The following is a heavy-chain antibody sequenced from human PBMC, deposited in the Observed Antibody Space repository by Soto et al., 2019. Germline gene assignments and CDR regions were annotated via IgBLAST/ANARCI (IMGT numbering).Heavy chain of an antibody. Sequence: GASVKVSCKVSGYTLTELSMHWVRQAPGKGLEWMGGFDPEDGETIYAQKFQGRVTMTEDTSTDTAYMELSSLRSEDTAVYYCATVRWLVRGNWFDPWGQGTLVTVSS. CDR3: ATVRWLVRGNWFDP. J-gene: IGHJ5*02. D-gene: IGHD6-19*01. V-gene: IGHV1-24*01. CDR1: GYTLTELS. CDR2: FDPEDGET.